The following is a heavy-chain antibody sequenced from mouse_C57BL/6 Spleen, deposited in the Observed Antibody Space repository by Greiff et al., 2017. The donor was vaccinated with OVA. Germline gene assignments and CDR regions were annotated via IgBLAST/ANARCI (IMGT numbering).Heavy chain of an antibody. D-gene: IGHD3-1*01. CDR3: ASSAPYYFDY. CDR1: GFTFSDCG. Sequence: EVQLVESGGGLVKPGGSLKLSCAASGFTFSDCGMHWVRQAPEKGLEWVAYISSGSSTIYYADTVKGRFTISRDNAKNTLFLQMTSLRSEDTAMYYCASSAPYYFDYWGHGTTLTVSS. V-gene: IGHV5-17*01. CDR2: ISSGSSTI. J-gene: IGHJ2*01.